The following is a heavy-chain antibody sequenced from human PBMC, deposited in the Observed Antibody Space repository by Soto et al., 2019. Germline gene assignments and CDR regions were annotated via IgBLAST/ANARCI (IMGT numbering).Heavy chain of an antibody. D-gene: IGHD2-15*01. Sequence: QVQLVQSGAEVKKPGSSVKVSCKASGGTFSSYAISWVRQAPGQGLEWMGWIIPIFGTANYAQKFKGRVTITADESTSTASMELSSLRSEDTAVYYCAIGRKAGYCSCGSPCAFQHWGQGTLVTVSS. J-gene: IGHJ1*01. V-gene: IGHV1-69*01. CDR3: AIGRKAGYCSCGSPCAFQH. CDR1: GGTFSSYA. CDR2: IIPIFGTA.